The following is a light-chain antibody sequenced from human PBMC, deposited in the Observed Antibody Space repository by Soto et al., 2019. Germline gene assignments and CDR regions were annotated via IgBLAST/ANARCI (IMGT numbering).Light chain of an antibody. J-gene: IGKJ5*01. CDR3: QQYGSSIT. CDR2: GAS. CDR1: QSITTNY. Sequence: ESVLTQSPGTLSLSPGERATLSCRAGQSITTNYLAWYQQRFGQAPRLLIHGASSRAAGIPDRFSGSGSGTDFTLTISRLEPEEFAVYYCQQYGSSITFGQGTRLEIK. V-gene: IGKV3-20*01.